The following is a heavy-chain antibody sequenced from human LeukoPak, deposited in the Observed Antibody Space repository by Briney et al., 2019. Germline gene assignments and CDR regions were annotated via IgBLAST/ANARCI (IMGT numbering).Heavy chain of an antibody. D-gene: IGHD3-16*01. J-gene: IGHJ4*01. CDR2: FSSSRSHI. V-gene: IGHV3-21*01. CDR3: ARQGDDY. Sequence: GGSLRLSCAASGFTFSSYSMNWVRQAPGKGLEWVSSFSSSRSHIYYADSVKGRFTISRDNAKNSLYLQMNSLRAEDTAVYYCARQGDDYWGHGTLVTVSS. CDR1: GFTFSSYS.